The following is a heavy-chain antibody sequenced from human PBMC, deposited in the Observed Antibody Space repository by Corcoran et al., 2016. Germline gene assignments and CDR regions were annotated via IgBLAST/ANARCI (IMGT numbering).Heavy chain of an antibody. CDR3: ARGDPVIKVRIAAAAGDV. Sequence: QVQLVPSGAEVKKRGASGTVSCKASGYTFTSYGYSWVRQAPGRGLEWMGWISAYNGNTNYAQKLQGRVTMTTDTSTSTAYMELRSLRSDDTAVDDCARGDPVIKVRIAAAAGDVWGQGTTVTVSS. CDR1: GYTFTSYG. CDR2: ISAYNGNT. D-gene: IGHD6-13*01. J-gene: IGHJ6*02. V-gene: IGHV1-18*01.